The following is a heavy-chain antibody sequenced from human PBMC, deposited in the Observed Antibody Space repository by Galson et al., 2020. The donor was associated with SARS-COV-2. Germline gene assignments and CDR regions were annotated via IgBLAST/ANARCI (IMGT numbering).Heavy chain of an antibody. J-gene: IGHJ6*03. V-gene: IGHV4-34*01. CDR2: INHRGST. Sequence: SETLSLTCAVYGGSFKNYYWTWIRQSPGKGLQWIGEINHRGSTNYDPSLQGRVAMSVDTSKNQFSLRLSSVTAADTAVYYCVRGAEERRIIVVVPYYHTYMDVWGGGTAVTVSS. D-gene: IGHD2-2*01. CDR3: VRGAEERRIIVVVPYYHTYMDV. CDR1: GGSFKNYY.